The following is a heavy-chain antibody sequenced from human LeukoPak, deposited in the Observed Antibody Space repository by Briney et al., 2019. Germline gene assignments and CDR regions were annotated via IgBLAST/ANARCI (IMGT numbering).Heavy chain of an antibody. CDR1: GGSISSSSYY. Sequence: SETLSLTCTASGGSISSSSYYWGWIRQPPGKGLEGIGSIYCSGSTYYNPSLKSRFTISVDTSKTQYSLKLSSVTAADTAVYYCARGEYCSSTSCYLIPHDYWGQGTLVTVSS. D-gene: IGHD2-2*01. CDR2: IYCSGST. CDR3: ARGEYCSSTSCYLIPHDY. J-gene: IGHJ4*02. V-gene: IGHV4-39*07.